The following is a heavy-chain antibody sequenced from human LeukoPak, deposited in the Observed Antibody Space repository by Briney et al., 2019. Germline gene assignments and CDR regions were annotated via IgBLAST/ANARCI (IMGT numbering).Heavy chain of an antibody. J-gene: IGHJ4*02. V-gene: IGHV4-59*01. D-gene: IGHD5-24*01. CDR2: IYYSGSPT. Sequence: PSETLSLTCTVSGDSISSYYWSWIRQPPGGGLEWIGYIYYSGSPTQYNPSLKSRVTISVDTSKNQFSLNLSSVTAADTAVYYCARVVPDGYSDYWGQGTLVTVSS. CDR1: GDSISSYY. CDR3: ARVVPDGYSDY.